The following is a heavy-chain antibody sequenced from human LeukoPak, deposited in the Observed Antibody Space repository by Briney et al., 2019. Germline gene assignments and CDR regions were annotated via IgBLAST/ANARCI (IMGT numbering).Heavy chain of an antibody. CDR1: GFTFSTYW. V-gene: IGHV3-74*01. CDR3: ANTGYNYEFDY. CDR2: INRDGSGI. Sequence: GGSLRLSCAASGFTFSTYWMHWVRQAPGKGLVWISRINRDGSGITYADSVKGRFTISRDNAKSILHLQMNSLRAEDTAVYYCANTGYNYEFDYWGQGTLVTVSS. D-gene: IGHD5-18*01. J-gene: IGHJ4*02.